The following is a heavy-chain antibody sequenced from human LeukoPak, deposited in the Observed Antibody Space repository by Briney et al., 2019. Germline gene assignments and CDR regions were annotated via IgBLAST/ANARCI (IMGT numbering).Heavy chain of an antibody. D-gene: IGHD3-22*01. CDR1: GFTFSSYA. Sequence: QPGGSLRLSCAASGFTFSSYAMSWVRQAPGKGLEWVSAISGSGGSTYYADSVKGRFTISRDNSKNTLYLQMNSLRAEDTAVYYCAKDRHYYDSSGYYYWNFDLWGRGTLVTVSS. V-gene: IGHV3-23*01. J-gene: IGHJ2*01. CDR3: AKDRHYYDSSGYYYWNFDL. CDR2: ISGSGGST.